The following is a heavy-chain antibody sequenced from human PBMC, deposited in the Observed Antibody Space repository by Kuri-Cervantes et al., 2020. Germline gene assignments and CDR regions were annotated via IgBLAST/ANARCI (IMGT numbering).Heavy chain of an antibody. CDR3: ARVSVIETGFWSGYYNWFDP. CDR1: GGSFSGYY. J-gene: IGHJ5*02. V-gene: IGHV4-34*01. Sequence: SQTLSLTCAVYGGSFSGYYWSWIRQPPGKGLGWIGEINHSGSTNYNPSLKSRVTISVDKSKNQFSLKLSSVTAADTAVYYCARVSVIETGFWSGYYNWFDPWGQGTLVTVSS. D-gene: IGHD3-3*01. CDR2: INHSGST.